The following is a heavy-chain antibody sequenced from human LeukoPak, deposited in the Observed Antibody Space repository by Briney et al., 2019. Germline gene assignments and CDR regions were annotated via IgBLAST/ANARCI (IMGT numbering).Heavy chain of an antibody. CDR2: IYTSGST. CDR3: ARGRYYGSGTLVYFDY. Sequence: SETLSLTCTVSGGSISGGSISSDYWSWIRQPAGKGLEWIGRIYTSGSTNSNPSLKSRVSMSVDTSKNQFSLKLTSVTAADTAVYYCARGRYYGSGTLVYFDYWGQGTLVTVSS. CDR1: GGSISSDY. D-gene: IGHD3-10*01. V-gene: IGHV4-4*07. J-gene: IGHJ4*02.